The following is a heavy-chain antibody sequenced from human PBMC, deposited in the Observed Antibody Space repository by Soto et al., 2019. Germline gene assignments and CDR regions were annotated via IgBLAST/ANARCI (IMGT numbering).Heavy chain of an antibody. CDR1: GFTFNTYG. J-gene: IGHJ6*02. CDR3: ARGDCTGAYCYSWPFNYGVDV. V-gene: IGHV3-33*01. CDR2: IWYDGSNK. D-gene: IGHD2-15*01. Sequence: QVQLVESGGGVVQPGGSLRLSCTTSGFTFNTYGMYWVRQAPGKGLEWVAIIWYDGSNKYYGDSVKGRFTISRDNSKNTLYLQMSSRRAEDMALYYCARGDCTGAYCYSWPFNYGVDVWGQGTTVTVSS.